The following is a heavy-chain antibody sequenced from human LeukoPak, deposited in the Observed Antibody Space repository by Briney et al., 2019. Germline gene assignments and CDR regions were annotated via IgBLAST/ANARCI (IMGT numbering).Heavy chain of an antibody. J-gene: IGHJ6*03. CDR2: IWYDGSNK. D-gene: IGHD2-15*01. Sequence: GGSLRLSCAASGFTCSSYGMHWVRQAPGKGLEWVAVIWYDGSNKYYADSVKGRFTISRDNSKNTLYLQMNSLRAEDTAVYYCAKDGYCSGGSCYLYMDVWGKGTTVTVSS. V-gene: IGHV3-33*06. CDR3: AKDGYCSGGSCYLYMDV. CDR1: GFTCSSYG.